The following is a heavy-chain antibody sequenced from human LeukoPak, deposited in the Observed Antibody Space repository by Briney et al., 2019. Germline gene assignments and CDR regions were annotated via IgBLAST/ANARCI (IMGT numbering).Heavy chain of an antibody. J-gene: IGHJ4*02. D-gene: IGHD6-19*01. CDR1: GFTFSSYG. CDR3: AKDRLAEQWLAPLDY. CDR2: ISYDGSKK. Sequence: GRSLRLSCATSGFTFSSYGMHWVRQAPGRGLEWVAIISYDGSKKYYADSVKGRFIISRDNSKNTVYLQMNSLSGEDTAVYNCAKDRLAEQWLAPLDYWGQGTLVTVSS. V-gene: IGHV3-30*18.